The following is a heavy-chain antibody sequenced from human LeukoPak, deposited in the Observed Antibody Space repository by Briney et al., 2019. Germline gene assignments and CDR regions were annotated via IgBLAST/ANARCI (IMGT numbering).Heavy chain of an antibody. CDR1: GFTFNTYA. CDR3: ATSYDILIGYFGS. D-gene: IGHD3-9*01. V-gene: IGHV3-21*01. J-gene: IGHJ5*02. CDR2: ITGNSGYT. Sequence: PGGSLRLSCAASGFTFNTYAMIWVRQTPGKRLEWVSAITGNSGYTYYADSVKGRFTISRDNAKNSLYLQMNSLRAEDTAVYYCATSYDILIGYFGSWGQGTLVTVSS.